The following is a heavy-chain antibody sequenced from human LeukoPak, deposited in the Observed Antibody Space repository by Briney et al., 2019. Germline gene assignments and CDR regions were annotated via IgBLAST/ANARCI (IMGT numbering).Heavy chain of an antibody. CDR3: ARVYYGSGSYYDY. CDR2: IYHSGST. V-gene: IGHV4-4*02. Sequence: PSGTLSLTCAVSGGSISSSNWWSWVRQPPGQGLEWIGEIYHSGSTNYNPSLKSRVTISVDKSKNQFSLKLSSVTAADTAVYYCARVYYGSGSYYDYWGQGTLVTVSS. J-gene: IGHJ4*02. CDR1: GGSISSSNW. D-gene: IGHD3-10*01.